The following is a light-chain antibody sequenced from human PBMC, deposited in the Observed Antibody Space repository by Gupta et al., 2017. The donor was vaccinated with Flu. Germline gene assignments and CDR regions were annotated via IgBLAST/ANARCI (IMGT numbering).Light chain of an antibody. CDR1: ALPKKY. V-gene: IGLV3-10*01. CDR2: DDR. J-gene: IGLJ3*02. CDR3: YSTDKDSNHRL. Sequence: SYELTQPPSVSVSPGQTARITCSGDALPKKYAYWYQQKSGQAPVMIIYDDRKRPSGIPERFSGSSSGNTATLTISGDKVEDEADYYCYSTDKDSNHRLFGGGTNLTV.